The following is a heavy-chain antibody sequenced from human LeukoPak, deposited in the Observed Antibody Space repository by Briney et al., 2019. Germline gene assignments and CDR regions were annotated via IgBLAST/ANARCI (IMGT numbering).Heavy chain of an antibody. V-gene: IGHV4-30-2*01. Sequence: SQTLSLTCTVSGGSISSGGYYWSWIRQPPGKGLEWIGEINHSGSTNYNPSLKSRVTISVDTSKNQFSLKLSSVTAADTAVYYCARGRGLRYCSSTSCYYQDYYYYGMDVWGQGTTVTVSS. CDR2: INHSGST. D-gene: IGHD2-2*01. CDR3: ARGRGLRYCSSTSCYYQDYYYYGMDV. CDR1: GGSISSGGYY. J-gene: IGHJ6*02.